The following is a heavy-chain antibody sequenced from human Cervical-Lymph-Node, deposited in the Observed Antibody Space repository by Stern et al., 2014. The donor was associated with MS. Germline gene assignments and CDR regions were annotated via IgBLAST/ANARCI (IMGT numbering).Heavy chain of an antibody. D-gene: IGHD3-3*01. CDR3: ARDAEYDIWSGYFDY. Sequence: QVQLVESGGGLVKPGGSLTVSCAASGFSFSDYYMTWLRQAPGKGPEWVANIGWSGDNIYYADSVQGRFHISRNNAKNSLYLQMNSLRAEDTARYYCARDAEYDIWSGYFDYWGPGILVTVSP. J-gene: IGHJ4*02. CDR2: IGWSGDNI. V-gene: IGHV3-11*01. CDR1: GFSFSDYY.